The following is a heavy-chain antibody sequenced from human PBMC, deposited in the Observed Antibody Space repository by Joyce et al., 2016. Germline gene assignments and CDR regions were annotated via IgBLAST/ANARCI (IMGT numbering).Heavy chain of an antibody. J-gene: IGHJ5*02. D-gene: IGHD3-3*01. CDR3: ARGYDFVGDWSDP. Sequence: QVQLVQSGAEVKKPGASVKVSCKASGYSFSSYALHWVRQAPGQRLEWRGWINPGNGDTNYSPKLQGRLTFTRDTSANTAFMELSRLRSEDTAIYYCARGYDFVGDWSDPWGQGTGVTVSS. CDR1: GYSFSSYA. CDR2: INPGNGDT. V-gene: IGHV1-3*01.